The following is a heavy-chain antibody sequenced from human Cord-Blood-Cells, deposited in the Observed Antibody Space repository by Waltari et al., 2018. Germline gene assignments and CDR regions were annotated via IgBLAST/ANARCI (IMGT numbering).Heavy chain of an antibody. CDR3: ARAGSIAARPRAFDI. V-gene: IGHV1-69*09. CDR2: IIPILGIA. Sequence: QVQLVQSGAEVKKPGSSLKVPCKASGGTFSSYPITWVRQAPGQGLEWMGRIIPILGIANYAQKFQGRVTITADKSTSTAYMELSSLRSEDTAVYYCARAGSIAARPRAFDIWGQGTMVTVSS. D-gene: IGHD6-6*01. CDR1: GGTFSSYP. J-gene: IGHJ3*02.